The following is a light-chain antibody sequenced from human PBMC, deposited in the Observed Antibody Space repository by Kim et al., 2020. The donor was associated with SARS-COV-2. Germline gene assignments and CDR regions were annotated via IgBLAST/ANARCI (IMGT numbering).Light chain of an antibody. V-gene: IGLV2-23*01. CDR2: QDT. J-gene: IGLJ3*02. CDR3: CSYAGSTTNWV. Sequence: QSALTQPASVSGSPGQSITISCIGTSSDVGSYNLVSWYQQHPGKAPKVMIYQDTKRPSGVSDRFSGSKSGNTASLTISGLQAEDEADYYCCSYAGSTTNWVFGGGTQLTVL. CDR1: SSDVGSYNL.